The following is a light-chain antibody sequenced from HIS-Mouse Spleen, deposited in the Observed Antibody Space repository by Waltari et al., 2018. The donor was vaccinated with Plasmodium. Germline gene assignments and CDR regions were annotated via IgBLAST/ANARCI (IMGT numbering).Light chain of an antibody. J-gene: IGLJ3*02. CDR3: AAWDDSLNGV. Sequence: QSVLTQPPSASGTPGQRVTISCSGSSSNIGSNTVNWYQQLPGTAPKLLISSNTQRPSGVPDRLSGSKSGTSASLAISGLQSEDEADYYCAAWDDSLNGVFGGGTKLTVL. CDR2: SNT. V-gene: IGLV1-44*01. CDR1: SSNIGSNT.